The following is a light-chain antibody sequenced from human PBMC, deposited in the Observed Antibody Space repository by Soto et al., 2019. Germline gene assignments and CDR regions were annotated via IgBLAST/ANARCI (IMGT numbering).Light chain of an antibody. CDR2: AAS. CDR3: QQYGSSGT. CDR1: QGLGTN. V-gene: IGKV3-15*01. Sequence: TVMTQSPATLSVSPGERATLSCRASQGLGTNLAWYQQRPGQAPRLLIYAASTRATGVPARFSGSGSGTDFTLTISRLEPEDFAVYYCQQYGSSGTFGQGTKVDIK. J-gene: IGKJ1*01.